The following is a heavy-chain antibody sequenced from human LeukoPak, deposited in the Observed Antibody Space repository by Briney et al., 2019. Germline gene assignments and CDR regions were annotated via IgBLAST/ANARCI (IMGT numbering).Heavy chain of an antibody. D-gene: IGHD3-10*01. CDR1: GGSISSYY. Sequence: PSETLSLTCTVSGGSISSYYWSWIRQPPGKGLEWIGYIYYSGSTNDNPALKSRVTISVDTFKNQFSLKLSSVTAADTAVYHCASQLITMPHRRPFDYWGQGTLVTVSS. CDR2: IYYSGST. J-gene: IGHJ4*02. V-gene: IGHV4-59*01. CDR3: ASQLITMPHRRPFDY.